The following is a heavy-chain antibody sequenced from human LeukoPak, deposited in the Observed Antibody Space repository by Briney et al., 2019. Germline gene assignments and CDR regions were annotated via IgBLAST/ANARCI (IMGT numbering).Heavy chain of an antibody. Sequence: GSLRLSCAASGFTFSSYAMSWVRQPPGKGLEWIGEINHSGSTNYNPSLKSRVTISVDTSKNQFSLKLSSVTAADTAVYYCARARCSSTSCHYYYYYGMDVWGQGTTVTVSS. V-gene: IGHV4-34*01. D-gene: IGHD2-2*01. J-gene: IGHJ6*02. CDR1: GFTFSSYA. CDR2: INHSGST. CDR3: ARARCSSTSCHYYYYYGMDV.